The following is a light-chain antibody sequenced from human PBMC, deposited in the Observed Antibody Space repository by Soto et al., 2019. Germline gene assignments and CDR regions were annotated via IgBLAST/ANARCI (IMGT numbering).Light chain of an antibody. CDR3: QQYGTSPQT. V-gene: IGKV3-20*01. CDR1: QSVSTNY. J-gene: IGKJ1*01. CDR2: RTS. Sequence: EILLTQSPSTLSLSPGERATLSCRASQSVSTNYLAWYQQKPGQAPRLLIYRTSTRDTGIPDRFSGGGSGTEFTLTISRLEPEDFAVYYCQQYGTSPQTFGQGTKVDIK.